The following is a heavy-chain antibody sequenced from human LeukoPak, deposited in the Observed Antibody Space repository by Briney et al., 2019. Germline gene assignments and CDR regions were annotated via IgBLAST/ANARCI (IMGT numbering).Heavy chain of an antibody. CDR3: ARDRLLGTVVVTPMGY. Sequence: ASVKVSFQASGYTFTGYYMHWVRQAPGQGLEWMGWINPNSGGTNYAQKFQGRVTMTRDTSISTAYMELSRLRSDDTAVYYCARDRLLGTVVVTPMGYWGQGTLVTVSS. V-gene: IGHV1-2*02. CDR2: INPNSGGT. D-gene: IGHD3-22*01. J-gene: IGHJ4*02. CDR1: GYTFTGYY.